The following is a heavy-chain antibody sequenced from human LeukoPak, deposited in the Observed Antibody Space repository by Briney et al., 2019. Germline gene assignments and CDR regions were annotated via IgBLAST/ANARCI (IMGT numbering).Heavy chain of an antibody. CDR2: ISAYNGNT. CDR1: GYTFTSYG. Sequence: ASVKVSCKASGYTFTSYGISWVRQAPGQGLEWMGWISAYNGNTNYAQKLQGRVTMTTDTSTSTAHMELRSLRSDDTAVYYCAREAYYYDSSGSFYFDYWGQGTLVTVSS. J-gene: IGHJ4*02. CDR3: AREAYYYDSSGSFYFDY. V-gene: IGHV1-18*01. D-gene: IGHD3-22*01.